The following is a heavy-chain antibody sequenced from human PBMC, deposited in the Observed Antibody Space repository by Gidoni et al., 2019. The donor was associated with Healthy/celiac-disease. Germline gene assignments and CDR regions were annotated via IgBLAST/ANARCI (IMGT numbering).Heavy chain of an antibody. Sequence: QVQLQQWGAGLLKPSETLSLTCAVYGGSFSGYYWSWIRQPPGKGLEWIGEINHSGSTNYNPSLKSRVTISVDTSKNQFSLKLSSVTAADTAVYYCARGLFWHWFDPWGQGTLVTVSS. CDR1: GGSFSGYY. CDR2: INHSGST. V-gene: IGHV4-34*01. CDR3: ARGLFWHWFDP. D-gene: IGHD3-3*01. J-gene: IGHJ5*02.